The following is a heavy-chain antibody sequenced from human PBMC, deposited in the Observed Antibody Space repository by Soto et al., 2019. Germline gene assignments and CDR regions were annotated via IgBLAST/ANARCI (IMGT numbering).Heavy chain of an antibody. CDR1: GGSISSGDYY. CDR2: IYYSGST. CDR3: ARGVGSGWYVFDY. D-gene: IGHD6-19*01. J-gene: IGHJ4*02. V-gene: IGHV4-30-4*01. Sequence: QVQLQESGPGLVKPSQTLSLTCTVSGGSISSGDYYWSWIRQPPGKGLEWIGYIYYSGSTYYNPSLKSRVTLSVDTSKNQFSLKLSSVTAADTAVYYCARGVGSGWYVFDYWGQGTLVTVSS.